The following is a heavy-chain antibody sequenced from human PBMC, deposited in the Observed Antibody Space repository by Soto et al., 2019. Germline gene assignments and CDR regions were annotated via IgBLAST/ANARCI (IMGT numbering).Heavy chain of an antibody. CDR1: CVTSRCHS. J-gene: IGHJ5*01. Sequence: LSLTRAVYCVTSRCHSWTWIPQSPGKGLEWIGDINHSGRVNYSPSLKSRVTISLDTSKNQFSLTLSAVTAADTAMYYCSTRAYDTNGYYRFDPWGQGTLVTVSS. CDR3: STRAYDTNGYYRFDP. D-gene: IGHD3-22*01. V-gene: IGHV4-34*08. CDR2: INHSGRV.